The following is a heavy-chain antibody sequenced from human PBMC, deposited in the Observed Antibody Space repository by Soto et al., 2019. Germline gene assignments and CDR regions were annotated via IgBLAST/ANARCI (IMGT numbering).Heavy chain of an antibody. Sequence: SETLSLTCTVSGCSVSSTNYYWGWIRQPPGKGLEWIGRIHNSASTYYNPSLKSRVTISVDTSRNQFSLNLNSVTAADTAMYYWGGGGIAATPHRGGDDWGQGTLVTVAS. V-gene: IGHV4-39*03. J-gene: IGHJ4*02. D-gene: IGHD2-15*01. CDR2: IHNSAST. CDR1: GCSVSSTNYY. CDR3: GGGGIAATPHRGGDD.